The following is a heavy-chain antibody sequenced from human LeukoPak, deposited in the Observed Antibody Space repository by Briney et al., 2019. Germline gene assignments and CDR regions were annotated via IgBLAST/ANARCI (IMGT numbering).Heavy chain of an antibody. V-gene: IGHV3-11*01. CDR3: ARRRYNWNAIDY. CDR2: ISSGGSTI. J-gene: IGHJ4*02. CDR1: GFTFSDYY. Sequence: GGTLRLSCAASGFTFSDYYMSWIRQAPGKGLEWASYISSGGSTIYYADSVKGRFTISRDNAKNSLYLQMNSLRAEDTAVYYCARRRYNWNAIDYWGQGALVTFSS. D-gene: IGHD1-20*01.